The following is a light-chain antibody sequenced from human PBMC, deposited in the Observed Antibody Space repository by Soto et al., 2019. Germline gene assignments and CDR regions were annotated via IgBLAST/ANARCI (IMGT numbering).Light chain of an antibody. CDR3: QQRRNFPRT. CDR2: KAS. Sequence: DIELTQSPSTLSASLGKRATLTCRASQSINGWLAWYQQKPGQAPNLLIYKASNLVSGVPARFSGSGSGTEFTLTVSSLEPDDFAVYYCQQRRNFPRTFGQGTKVDI. V-gene: IGKV1-5*03. J-gene: IGKJ1*01. CDR1: QSINGW.